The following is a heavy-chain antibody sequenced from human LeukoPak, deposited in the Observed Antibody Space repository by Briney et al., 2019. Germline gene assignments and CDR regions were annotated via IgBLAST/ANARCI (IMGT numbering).Heavy chain of an antibody. CDR2: IYYSGST. CDR3: ARHPIAAAFDY. D-gene: IGHD6-13*01. J-gene: IGHJ4*02. V-gene: IGHV4-59*01. Sequence: PSETLSLTCTVSGGSISSYYWSWIRQPPGKGLEWIGYIYYSGSTNYNPSLKSRVTISVDTSKNQFSLKLSSVTAADTAVYYCARHPIAAAFDYWGQGTLVTVSS. CDR1: GGSISSYY.